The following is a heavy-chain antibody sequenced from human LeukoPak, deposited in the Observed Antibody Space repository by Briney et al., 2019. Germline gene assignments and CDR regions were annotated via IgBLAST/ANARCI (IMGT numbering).Heavy chain of an antibody. J-gene: IGHJ4*02. CDR2: INWNGGST. D-gene: IGHD3-22*01. CDR3: ARVIYDSSGGTIDY. CDR1: GFTFDDYG. Sequence: GGSLRLSCAASGFTFDDYGMSWVRQAPGKGLEWVPGINWNGGSTGYADSVKGRFTISRDNAKNSLYLQMNSLRAEDTALYHCARVIYDSSGGTIDYWGQGTLVTVSS. V-gene: IGHV3-20*01.